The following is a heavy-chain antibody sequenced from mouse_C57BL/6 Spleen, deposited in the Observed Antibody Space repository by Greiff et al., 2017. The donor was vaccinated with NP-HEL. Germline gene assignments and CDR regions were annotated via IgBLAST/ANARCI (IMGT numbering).Heavy chain of an antibody. D-gene: IGHD1-1*01. CDR3: ARGSYGSRAMDY. CDR1: GYTFTSYW. V-gene: IGHV1-53*01. J-gene: IGHJ4*01. Sequence: QVQLQQPGTELVKPGASVKLSCKASGYTFTSYWMHWVKQRPGQGLEWIGNINPSNGGTNYNEKFKSKATLTVDNSSSTTYMRRSSRTSEDSAVYYCARGSYGSRAMDYWGQGTPVTVSS. CDR2: INPSNGGT.